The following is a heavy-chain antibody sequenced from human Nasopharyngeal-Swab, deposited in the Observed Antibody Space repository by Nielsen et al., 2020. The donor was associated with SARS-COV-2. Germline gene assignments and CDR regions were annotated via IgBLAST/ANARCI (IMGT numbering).Heavy chain of an antibody. CDR2: IIPILGIA. CDR1: GGTFSSYA. CDR3: ARTTTSDGWYFDL. Sequence: SVKVSCKASGGTFSSYAISWVRQAPGQGLEWMGGIIPILGIANYAQKFQGRVTITVDKSTSTAYMELSSLRSEDTAVYYCARTTTSDGWYFDLWGRGTLVTVSS. D-gene: IGHD4-17*01. V-gene: IGHV1-69*10. J-gene: IGHJ2*01.